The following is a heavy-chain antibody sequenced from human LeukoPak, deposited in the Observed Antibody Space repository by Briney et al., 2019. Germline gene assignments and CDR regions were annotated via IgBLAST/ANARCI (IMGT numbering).Heavy chain of an antibody. D-gene: IGHD3-3*01. Sequence: SETLSLTCTVSGGSISGSSYYWGWIRQPPGKGLEWIGSIYYSGSTYYNPSLKSRVTISVDTSKNQFSLKLSSVTAADTAVYYCARRNTIFGVDSYYFDYWGQGTLVTVSS. CDR1: GGSISGSSYY. V-gene: IGHV4-39*01. CDR2: IYYSGST. J-gene: IGHJ4*02. CDR3: ARRNTIFGVDSYYFDY.